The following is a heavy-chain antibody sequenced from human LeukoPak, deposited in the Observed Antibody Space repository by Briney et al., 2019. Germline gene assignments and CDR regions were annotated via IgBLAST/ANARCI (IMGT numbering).Heavy chain of an antibody. CDR1: GFTVSSNY. Sequence: GGSLRLSCAASGFTVSSNYMSWVRQAPGKGLEWVSVIYSGGSTYYADSVKGRFTISRDNSKNTLYLQMNSLRAEDTAVYYCARDYNLGGRTYYYYYMDVWGKGTTVTVSS. CDR2: IYSGGST. CDR3: ARDYNLGGRTYYYYYMDV. D-gene: IGHD3-16*01. V-gene: IGHV3-53*01. J-gene: IGHJ6*03.